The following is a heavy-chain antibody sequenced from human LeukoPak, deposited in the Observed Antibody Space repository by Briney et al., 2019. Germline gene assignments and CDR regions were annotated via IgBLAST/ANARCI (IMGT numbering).Heavy chain of an antibody. J-gene: IGHJ3*02. CDR2: ISWNSGSI. Sequence: GRSLRLSCAASGFTFDDYAMHWVRQAPGKGLEWVSGISWNSGSIGYADSVKGRFTISRDNSKNTLYLQMNTLRAEDTAVYYCAKDIVVVPAASDAFDIWGQGTMVIVSS. CDR1: GFTFDDYA. V-gene: IGHV3-9*01. CDR3: AKDIVVVPAASDAFDI. D-gene: IGHD2-2*01.